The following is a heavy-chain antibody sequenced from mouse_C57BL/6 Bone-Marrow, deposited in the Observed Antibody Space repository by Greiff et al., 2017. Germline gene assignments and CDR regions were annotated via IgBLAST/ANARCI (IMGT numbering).Heavy chain of an antibody. CDR1: GYTFTSYG. CDR3: ARAGYYLFY. V-gene: IGHV1-81*01. CDR2: IYPRSGNT. Sequence: VKLMESGAELARPGASVKLSCKASGYTFTSYGISWVKQRTGQGLEWIGEIYPRSGNTYYNEKFKGKATLTADKSSSTAYMELRSLTSEDSAVYFCARAGYYLFYWGQGTSVTVSS. D-gene: IGHD2-3*01. J-gene: IGHJ4*01.